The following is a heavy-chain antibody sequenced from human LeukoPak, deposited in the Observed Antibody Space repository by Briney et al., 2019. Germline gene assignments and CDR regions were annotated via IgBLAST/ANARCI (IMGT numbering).Heavy chain of an antibody. CDR2: IGGSGGSI. V-gene: IGHV3-23*01. Sequence: GGSLRLSCAASGFTFSDYAMSWFRQAPGKGLEWVSVIGGSGGSIYYADSVKGRFTISRDNSKNTLYLQMNSLRAEDTAVYYCAKDLWSSSFLTDAFDYWGQGTLVTVSS. J-gene: IGHJ4*02. D-gene: IGHD6-13*01. CDR1: GFTFSDYA. CDR3: AKDLWSSSFLTDAFDY.